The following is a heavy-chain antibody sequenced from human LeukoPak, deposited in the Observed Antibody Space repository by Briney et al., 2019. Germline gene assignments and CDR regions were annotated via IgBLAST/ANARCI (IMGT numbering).Heavy chain of an antibody. V-gene: IGHV1-18*01. Sequence: GASVKVSCKASGYTFTSYGISWVRQAPGQGLEWMGWISAYNGNTNYAQKLQGRVTMTTDTSTSTAYMELRSLRSDDTAVYYCARANSGYDFWGYYYYYMDVWGKGTTVTVSS. D-gene: IGHD5-12*01. J-gene: IGHJ6*03. CDR2: ISAYNGNT. CDR3: ARANSGYDFWGYYYYYMDV. CDR1: GYTFTSYG.